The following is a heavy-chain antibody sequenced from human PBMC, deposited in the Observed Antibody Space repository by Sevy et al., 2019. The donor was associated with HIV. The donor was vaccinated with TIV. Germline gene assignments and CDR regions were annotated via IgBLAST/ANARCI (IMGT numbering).Heavy chain of an antibody. CDR2: ISHDGRNHK. J-gene: IGHJ4*02. CDR3: ARDRGEILRSAFKS. D-gene: IGHD3-10*01. CDR1: GFTFGEYG. V-gene: IGHV3-33*08. Sequence: GGSLRLSCAASGFTFGEYGMHWVRQAPGKRLEWVAVISHDGRNHKYKADFVKGRFTISRDNSKNMVYLQMNSLRVEDTAIYYCARDRGEILRSAFKSWGQGTLVTVSS.